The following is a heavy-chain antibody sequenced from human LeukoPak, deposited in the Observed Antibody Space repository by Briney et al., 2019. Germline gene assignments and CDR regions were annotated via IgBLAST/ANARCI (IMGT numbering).Heavy chain of an antibody. CDR2: IYPGDSDT. CDR1: GYSFSTNW. J-gene: IGHJ6*02. Sequence: GESLKISCTGSGYSFSTNWIGWVRQMPGKGLEWMGIIYPGDSDTRYSPSFQGQVTISADKPISTAYLQWSSLKASDTAMYYCVRVLWTWALSYYYGMDVWGQGTTVTVSS. CDR3: VRVLWTWALSYYYGMDV. V-gene: IGHV5-51*04. D-gene: IGHD2-8*02.